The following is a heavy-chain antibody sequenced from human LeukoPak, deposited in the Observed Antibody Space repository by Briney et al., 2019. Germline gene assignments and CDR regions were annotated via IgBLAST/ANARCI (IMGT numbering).Heavy chain of an antibody. Sequence: SGTLSLTCAVSGGSISSSNWWSWVRQPPGKGLEWIGEINHSGSTNYNPSLKSRVTISVDTSKNQFSLKLSSVTAADTAVYYCAREGVVGATLAVDYWGQGTLVTVSS. J-gene: IGHJ4*02. CDR1: GGSISSSNW. D-gene: IGHD1-26*01. CDR2: INHSGST. CDR3: AREGVVGATLAVDY. V-gene: IGHV4-4*02.